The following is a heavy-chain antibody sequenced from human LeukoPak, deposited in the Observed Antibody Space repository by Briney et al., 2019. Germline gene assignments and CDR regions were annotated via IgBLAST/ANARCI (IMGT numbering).Heavy chain of an antibody. CDR1: GFTFSSYA. V-gene: IGHV3-30-3*01. J-gene: IGHJ4*02. D-gene: IGHD3-22*01. Sequence: GRSLRLSCAASGFTFSSYAMHWVRQAPGKGLEWVAVISYDGSNKYYADSVKGRFTISRDNSKNTLYLQMNSLRAEDTAVYYCAREDYDSSGYWDYWGQGTLVTVSS. CDR3: AREDYDSSGYWDY. CDR2: ISYDGSNK.